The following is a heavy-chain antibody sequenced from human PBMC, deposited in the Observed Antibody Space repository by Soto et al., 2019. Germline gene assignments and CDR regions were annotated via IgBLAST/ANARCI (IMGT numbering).Heavy chain of an antibody. CDR3: ARGTDFDV. V-gene: IGHV1-69*06. J-gene: IGHJ6*02. Sequence: SVKVSCKASGGTLSNYAISWVRQAPGQGLEWMGGIMATFGPANSAQKFQGRVRIIADTSISTAYMELSRLRSDDTAVYYCARGTDFDVWGQGTTVTVSS. CDR2: IMATFGPA. CDR1: GGTLSNYA.